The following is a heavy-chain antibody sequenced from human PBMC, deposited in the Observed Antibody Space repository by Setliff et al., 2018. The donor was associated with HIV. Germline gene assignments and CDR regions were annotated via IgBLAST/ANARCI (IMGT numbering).Heavy chain of an antibody. D-gene: IGHD5-12*01. CDR1: GFTFSSYA. J-gene: IGHJ2*01. Sequence: PGGSLRLSCAASGFTFSSYAVSWVRQAPGKGLEWVAVIWYDGRNKYYADSVKGRFTISRDNSKNTLYLQINSLRAEDTAVYYCARDRDTTIWYFDLWGRGTLVTVSS. CDR3: ARDRDTTIWYFDL. CDR2: IWYDGRNK. V-gene: IGHV3-33*08.